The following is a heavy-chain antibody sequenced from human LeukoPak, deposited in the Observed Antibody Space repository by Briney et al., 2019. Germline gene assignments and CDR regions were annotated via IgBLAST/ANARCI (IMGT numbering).Heavy chain of an antibody. CDR1: GFTVSSNY. Sequence: GGSLRLSCAASGFTVSSNYMSWVRQAPGKGLEWVGHIQSNTDGGTTDYAAPVKGRFTISRDDSKDTLYLQMNSLKTEDTAVYYCTTRTSTGGFGAYWGQGTLVTVSS. CDR2: IQSNTDGGTT. V-gene: IGHV3-15*01. D-gene: IGHD2-8*02. J-gene: IGHJ4*02. CDR3: TTRTSTGGFGAY.